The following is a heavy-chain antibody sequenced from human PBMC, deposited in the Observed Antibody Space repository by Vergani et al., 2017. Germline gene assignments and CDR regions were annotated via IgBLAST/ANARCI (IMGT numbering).Heavy chain of an antibody. J-gene: IGHJ4*02. V-gene: IGHV4-39*07. D-gene: IGHD5-18*01. Sequence: NPSFMGLVTISVDTSKNQFSLKLSSVTAADTAVYYCAREMGWGYSSDYWGQGTLVTVSS. CDR3: AREMGWGYSSDY.